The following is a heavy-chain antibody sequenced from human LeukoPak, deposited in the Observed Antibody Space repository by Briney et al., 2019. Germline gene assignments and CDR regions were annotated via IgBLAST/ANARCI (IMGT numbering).Heavy chain of an antibody. CDR1: GYTLTELS. CDR3: ATGGLYSSSWFDAFDI. J-gene: IGHJ3*02. D-gene: IGHD6-13*01. Sequence: AKISCKVSGYTLTELSMHWVRQAPGKGLEWMGGFDPEDGETIYAQKFQGRVTMTEDTSTDTAYMELSSLRSEDTAVYYCATGGLYSSSWFDAFDIWGQGTMVTVSS. V-gene: IGHV1-24*01. CDR2: FDPEDGET.